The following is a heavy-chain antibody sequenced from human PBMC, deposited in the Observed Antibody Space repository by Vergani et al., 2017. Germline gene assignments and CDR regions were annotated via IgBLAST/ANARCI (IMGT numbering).Heavy chain of an antibody. J-gene: IGHJ6*03. D-gene: IGHD4-11*01. V-gene: IGHV4-34*01. CDR1: GGSFTRYH. Sequence: QVQLQQWGGGLWKPSETLSLTCVVNGGSFTRYHWTWIRQSPGEGLEWVGDNDHTRRPDYNQSLNRRLTMSVDKSRNQFSLTLNSVTATDTAIYFCARVNTVTNGHLYYYYYMDCLGQGTAVTVS. CDR3: ARVNTVTNGHLYYYYYMDC. CDR2: NDHTRRP.